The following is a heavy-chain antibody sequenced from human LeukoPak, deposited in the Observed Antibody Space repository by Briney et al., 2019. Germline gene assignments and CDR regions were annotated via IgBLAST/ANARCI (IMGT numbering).Heavy chain of an antibody. J-gene: IGHJ6*02. CDR3: ASSGYSGERIHFDYGMDV. Sequence: GESLKTSCKGSGYSFTNYWIGWVRQMPGKGLEWMGIIYPGDSDTRYSPSFQGQVTISADKSISTAYLQWSSLKASDTAMYYCASSGYSGERIHFDYGMDVWGQGTTVTVSS. CDR2: IYPGDSDT. D-gene: IGHD6-19*01. CDR1: GYSFTNYW. V-gene: IGHV5-51*01.